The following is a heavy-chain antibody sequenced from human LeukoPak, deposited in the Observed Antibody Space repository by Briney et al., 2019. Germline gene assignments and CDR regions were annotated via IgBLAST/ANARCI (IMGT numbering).Heavy chain of an antibody. CDR1: GFTFGDYA. J-gene: IGHJ4*02. Sequence: HPGRSLRLSCTASGFTFGDYAMSWVRQAPGKGLEWVGFIRSKAYGGTTEYAASVKGRFTISRDDSKSIAYLQMNSLKTEDTAAYYCTRVRIAVAGRGRYFDYWGQGTLVTVSS. V-gene: IGHV3-49*04. CDR2: IRSKAYGGTT. CDR3: TRVRIAVAGRGRYFDY. D-gene: IGHD6-19*01.